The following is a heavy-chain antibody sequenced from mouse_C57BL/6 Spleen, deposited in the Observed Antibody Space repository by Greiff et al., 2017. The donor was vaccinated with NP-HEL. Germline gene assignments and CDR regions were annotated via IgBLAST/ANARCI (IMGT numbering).Heavy chain of an antibody. V-gene: IGHV1-54*01. J-gene: IGHJ3*01. D-gene: IGHD2-14*01. CDR2: INPGSGGT. Sequence: VQLQQSGAELVRPGPSVKVSCKASGYAFTNYLIEWVKQRPGQGLEWIGVINPGSGGTNYNEKFKGKATLTADKSSSTAYMQLSSLTSEDSAVYFCARRYPFAYWGQGTLVTVSA. CDR1: GYAFTNYL. CDR3: ARRYPFAY.